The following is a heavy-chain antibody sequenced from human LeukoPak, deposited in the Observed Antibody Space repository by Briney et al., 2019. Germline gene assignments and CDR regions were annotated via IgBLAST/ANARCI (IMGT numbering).Heavy chain of an antibody. D-gene: IGHD6-13*01. CDR3: ARAKYSSRWSLDY. CDR1: GFTFNIYW. J-gene: IGHJ4*02. V-gene: IGHV3-74*03. CDR2: IDSNGGGA. Sequence: GGSLRLSCATSGFTFNIYWMQWVRQVPGKGLLWVSRIDSNGGGATYADSVKGRFTTSRDNGNNTMYLQMNSLRAEDTAIYYCARAKYSSRWSLDYWGQGALVTVSS.